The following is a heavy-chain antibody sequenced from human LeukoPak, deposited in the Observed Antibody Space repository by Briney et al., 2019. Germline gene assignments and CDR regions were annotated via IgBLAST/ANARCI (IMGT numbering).Heavy chain of an antibody. V-gene: IGHV1-8*01. CDR1: GYTFTSYD. CDR3: ARVMDCSGGSCYSYYYGMDV. J-gene: IGHJ6*02. CDR2: MNPNSGNT. D-gene: IGHD2-15*01. Sequence: ASVKVPCKASGYTFTSYDINWVRQATGQGLEWMGWMNPNSGNTGYAQKFQGRVTMTRNTSISTAYMELSSLRSEDTAVYYCARVMDCSGGSCYSYYYGMDVWGQGTTVTVSS.